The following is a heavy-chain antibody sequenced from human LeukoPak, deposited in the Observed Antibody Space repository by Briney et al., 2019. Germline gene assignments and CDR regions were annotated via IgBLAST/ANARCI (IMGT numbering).Heavy chain of an antibody. CDR2: IIPTFGTA. CDR1: GGPFIRYA. Sequence: GSSVKVSSKASGGPFIRYAISWVRQAPGQGLEWMGGIIPTFGTANYAQKFQGRVTITADESTTTAYMELSSLRSEDTAVYYCARLYYYDSSGYYWYFDLWGRGSLVTVSS. CDR3: ARLYYYDSSGYYWYFDL. V-gene: IGHV1-69*01. J-gene: IGHJ2*01. D-gene: IGHD3-22*01.